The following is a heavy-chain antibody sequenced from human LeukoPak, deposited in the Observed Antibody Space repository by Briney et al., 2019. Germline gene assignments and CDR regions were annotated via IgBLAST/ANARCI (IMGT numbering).Heavy chain of an antibody. CDR1: GFTFSTCS. Sequence: PGGSLRLPCAASGFTFSTCSMSWVRQAPGKGLEWVSAIRSGGENTYYADSVRGRFTISRDNSRGTLSLQMNSLRAEDTAVYFCAILSWDGRGSFYWGQGTLVTVSS. V-gene: IGHV3-23*01. D-gene: IGHD2/OR15-2a*01. CDR2: IRSGGENT. J-gene: IGHJ4*02. CDR3: AILSWDGRGSFY.